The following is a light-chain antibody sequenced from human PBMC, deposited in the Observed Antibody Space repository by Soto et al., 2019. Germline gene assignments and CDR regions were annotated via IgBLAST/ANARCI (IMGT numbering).Light chain of an antibody. CDR1: QAIGSA. Sequence: AVQLTQSPSSLSASVGDRVTITCRASQAIGSALVWYQHKPGKAPKVLINRASSLESGVPSRFSGSGSGTDFTLTIVSLQPEDFATYYCQHFNSYPLTFGGGTKV. CDR2: RAS. V-gene: IGKV1-13*02. CDR3: QHFNSYPLT. J-gene: IGKJ4*01.